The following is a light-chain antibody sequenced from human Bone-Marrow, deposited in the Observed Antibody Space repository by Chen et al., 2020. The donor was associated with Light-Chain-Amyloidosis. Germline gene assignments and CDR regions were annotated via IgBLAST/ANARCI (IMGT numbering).Light chain of an antibody. J-gene: IGLJ2*01. CDR3: QSADRRGNYEVI. V-gene: IGLV3-25*03. Sequence: SYELTQPPSVSVSPGQTARITCSGDDLPTKYAYWYQQKPGQAPVLVIHRDTERPSGISERFSGSSSGTTATLDISGGQAEDGAEYPCQSADRRGNYEVIFRGGTKLTVL. CDR1: DLPTKY. CDR2: RDT.